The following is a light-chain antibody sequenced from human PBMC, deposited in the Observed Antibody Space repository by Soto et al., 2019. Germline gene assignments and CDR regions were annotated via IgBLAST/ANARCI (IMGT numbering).Light chain of an antibody. Sequence: DILMTQSPASLAVSLGERATINCKSSQSVLYSPNNRNYLAWYQQKPGQPPKLLLYWASTRESGVPDRFSGSGSGTDFTLTISSLQAEDVAVYYCQQYYSTPLTFGGGTKVDIK. V-gene: IGKV4-1*01. CDR2: WAS. CDR3: QQYYSTPLT. CDR1: QSVLYSPNNRNY. J-gene: IGKJ4*01.